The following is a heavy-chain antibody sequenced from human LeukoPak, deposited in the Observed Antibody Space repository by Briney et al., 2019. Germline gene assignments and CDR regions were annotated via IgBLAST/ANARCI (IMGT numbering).Heavy chain of an antibody. CDR3: TRNWDGYDWFDP. Sequence: GGSLKLSCAASGFTFSGSAMHWVRQASGKGLEWVDRIRSKANSYATAYAASVKGRFTISRDDSKNTAYLQMNSLKTEDTAVYYCTRNWDGYDWFDPWGQGTLVTVSS. CDR1: GFTFSGSA. D-gene: IGHD3-22*01. J-gene: IGHJ5*02. V-gene: IGHV3-73*01. CDR2: IRSKANSYAT.